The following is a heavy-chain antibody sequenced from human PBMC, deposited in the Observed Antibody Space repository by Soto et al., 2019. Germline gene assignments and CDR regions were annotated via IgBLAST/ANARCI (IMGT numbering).Heavy chain of an antibody. Sequence: EVQLVESGGGLVKPGGSLRLSCAASGFTFSSYSMNWVRQAPGKGLEWVSSISSSRTYIFNADSVKGRFTISRDNAKNSLYLQMNSLRAEDKAVYYCARGGVPQAFDIWGQGTVVTVSS. D-gene: IGHD1-1*01. V-gene: IGHV3-21*01. CDR2: ISSSRTYI. CDR3: ARGGVPQAFDI. J-gene: IGHJ3*02. CDR1: GFTFSSYS.